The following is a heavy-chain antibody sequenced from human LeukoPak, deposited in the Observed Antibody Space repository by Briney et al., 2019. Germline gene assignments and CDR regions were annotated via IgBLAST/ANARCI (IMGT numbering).Heavy chain of an antibody. D-gene: IGHD3-22*01. CDR2: IYWNDDK. J-gene: IGHJ4*02. Sequence: SGPTLVKPTQTLTLTCTFSGFSLSTSGVGVGWIRQPPGKALEWLALIYWNDDKRYSPSLKSRLTITKDTSKNQVVLTMTNMDPVDTATYYCAHSEFYYDSRGYPHFDYWGQGTLVTVSS. CDR3: AHSEFYYDSRGYPHFDY. CDR1: GFSLSTSGVG. V-gene: IGHV2-5*01.